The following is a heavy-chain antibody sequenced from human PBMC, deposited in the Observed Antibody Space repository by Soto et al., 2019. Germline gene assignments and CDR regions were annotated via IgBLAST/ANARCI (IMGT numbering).Heavy chain of an antibody. D-gene: IGHD2-2*01. CDR3: ARGECSSVYCFTRWALDI. CDR2: ISHSGTT. CDR1: VGSFSGYY. V-gene: IGHV4-34*01. Sequence: SETLSRTCAVYVGSFSGYYWTWIRQTAGNGLEWIVEISHSGTTNYKPSLKSRVTISADPSKKQFSLNLTSVTAADSGVYYCARGECSSVYCFTRWALDIWGQGTVVTVSS. J-gene: IGHJ3*02.